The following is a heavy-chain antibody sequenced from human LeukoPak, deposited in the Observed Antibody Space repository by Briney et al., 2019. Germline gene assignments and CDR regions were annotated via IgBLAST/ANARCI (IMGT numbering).Heavy chain of an antibody. J-gene: IGHJ4*02. CDR1: GFTFRTYA. CDR2: ISDSGEAT. CDR3: AKDKAPGSWHTPSDF. D-gene: IGHD6-13*01. Sequence: GGSLRLSCAASGFTFRTYAMNWVRPAPGKGLEWVSGISDSGEATYDAESVEGRFTISRDNSKNTVFLQMNSLRADDTVKYYCAKDKAPGSWHTPSDFWGQGTLVTVSS. V-gene: IGHV3-23*01.